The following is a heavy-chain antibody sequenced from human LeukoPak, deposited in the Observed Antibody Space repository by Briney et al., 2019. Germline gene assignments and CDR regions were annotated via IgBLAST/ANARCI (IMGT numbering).Heavy chain of an antibody. V-gene: IGHV1-8*01. CDR1: GYTFTSYD. CDR2: MNPNSGNT. J-gene: IGHJ4*02. D-gene: IGHD3-22*01. CDR3: ARGRWDYYDSSGYYHFDY. Sequence: PRASVKVSCKASGYTFTSYDINWVRQATGQGLEWMGWMNPNSGNTGYAQKFQGRVTMTRNTSISTAYMELSSLRSEDTAVYYCARGRWDYYDSSGYYHFDYWGQGTLVTVSS.